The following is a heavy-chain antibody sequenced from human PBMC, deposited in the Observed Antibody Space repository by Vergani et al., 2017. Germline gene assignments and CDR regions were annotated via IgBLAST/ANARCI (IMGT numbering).Heavy chain of an antibody. CDR2: INHSGTI. CDR1: GGSFSGYY. CDR3: ARRAERWETLLRDDFDV. J-gene: IGHJ3*01. Sequence: QVQLQQWGPGLLKPSETLSLTCAVYGGSFSGYYWRWIRLAPGKGLEWIGEINHSGTINYNPTLKSPFNVSIETSRDHFSLKLRTGSAADTAVYFCARRAERWETLLRDDFDVWGQGTFVTVSP. V-gene: IGHV4-34*01. D-gene: IGHD1-26*01.